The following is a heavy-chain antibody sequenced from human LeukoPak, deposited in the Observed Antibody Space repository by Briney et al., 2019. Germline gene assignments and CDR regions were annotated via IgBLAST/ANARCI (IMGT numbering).Heavy chain of an antibody. V-gene: IGHV3-21*01. Sequence: GGSLRLSCAASGFTFRGYSMNWVRQAPGKGLEWVSSISSYNDYIYYADSVKGRFTISRDNAKNSLYLEMNSLRAEDTAVYYCARDRGYCTKGVCYLDYWGQGTLVTVSS. CDR2: ISSYNDYI. J-gene: IGHJ4*02. CDR1: GFTFRGYS. D-gene: IGHD2-8*01. CDR3: ARDRGYCTKGVCYLDY.